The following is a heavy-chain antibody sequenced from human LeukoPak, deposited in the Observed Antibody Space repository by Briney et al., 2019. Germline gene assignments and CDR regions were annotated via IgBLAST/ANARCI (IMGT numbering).Heavy chain of an antibody. V-gene: IGHV4-39*01. D-gene: IGHD3-10*01. CDR3: ARPLSDYYGSGGNWFDP. CDR2: IYYSGST. J-gene: IGHJ5*02. Sequence: KPSETLSLTCTVSGGSISSSSYYWGWICQPPGQGLEWIGSIYYSGSTYYNPSLKSRVTISVDTSKNQFSLKLSSVTAADTAVYYCARPLSDYYGSGGNWFDPWGQGTLVTVSS. CDR1: GGSISSSSYY.